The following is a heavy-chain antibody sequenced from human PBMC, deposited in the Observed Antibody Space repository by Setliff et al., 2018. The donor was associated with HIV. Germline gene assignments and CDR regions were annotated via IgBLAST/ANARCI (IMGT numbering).Heavy chain of an antibody. D-gene: IGHD2-15*01. CDR3: ARGSGGYCSGGSCYFGFGLAL. CDR1: GGTFSSYS. CDR2: IIPIFNTA. J-gene: IGHJ6*02. Sequence: GASVKVSCKASGGTFSSYSITWVRQAPGQGLEWMGGIIPIFNTANYAQKFQGRVTITADESTSTADMELSSLGSEDTAVYYCARGSGGYCSGGSCYFGFGLALWGQGTTVTV. V-gene: IGHV1-69*13.